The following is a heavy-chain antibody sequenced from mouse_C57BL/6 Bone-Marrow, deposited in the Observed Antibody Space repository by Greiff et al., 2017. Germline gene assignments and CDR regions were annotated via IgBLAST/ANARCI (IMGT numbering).Heavy chain of an antibody. CDR3: AGNYYGSSYPFAY. J-gene: IGHJ3*01. CDR1: GFNIKNTY. Sequence: EVQLQQSVAELVRPGASVKLSCTASGFNIKNTYMHWVKQRPEQGLEWIGRIDPANGNPKYAPKFQGKATITADTSSNTAYLQLSSLTSEDTAIYYCAGNYYGSSYPFAYWGQGTLVTVSA. D-gene: IGHD1-1*01. CDR2: IDPANGNP. V-gene: IGHV14-3*01.